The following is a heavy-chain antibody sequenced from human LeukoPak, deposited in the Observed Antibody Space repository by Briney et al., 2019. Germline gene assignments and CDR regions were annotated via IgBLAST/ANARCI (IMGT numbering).Heavy chain of an antibody. D-gene: IGHD2-15*01. CDR1: GFTFSSYW. V-gene: IGHV3-74*01. CDR3: ARENTKGGELPRPLDY. CDR2: INNDGSNI. Sequence: QSGGSLRLSCAASGFTFSSYWMHWVRQAPGKGLVWVSRINNDGSNIIYANSVKGRFTISRDNAKNSLYLQMNSLRAEDTAVYYCARENTKGGELPRPLDYWGQGTLVTVSS. J-gene: IGHJ4*02.